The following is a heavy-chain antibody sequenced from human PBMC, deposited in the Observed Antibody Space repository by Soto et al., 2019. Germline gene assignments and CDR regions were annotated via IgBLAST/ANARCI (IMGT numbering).Heavy chain of an antibody. CDR2: IYHSGSS. V-gene: IGHV4-30-4*01. CDR3: ARDLLDTTVDYYFDS. D-gene: IGHD4-17*01. CDR1: GGSLSSGTYY. J-gene: IGHJ4*02. Sequence: SETLSLTCTVSGGSLSSGTYYWSWIRQPPGKGLEWIGYIYHSGSSQSNPSLKSRVTISIDTSKNQFSLELRSVTAADTAVYYCARDLLDTTVDYYFDSWGPGRLVTVSS.